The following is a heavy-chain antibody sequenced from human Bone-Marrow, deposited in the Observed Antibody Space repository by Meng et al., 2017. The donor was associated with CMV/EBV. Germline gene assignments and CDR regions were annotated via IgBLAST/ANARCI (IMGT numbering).Heavy chain of an antibody. CDR2: ISYDGSNK. Sequence: GESLKISCAASGFTFSSYAMHWVRQAPGKGLEWVAVISYDGSNKYYADSVKGRFTISRDNSKNTLYLQMNSLRAEDTAVYYCAREGYSSSWPNWFDPWGRGTLVTVSS. CDR1: GFTFSSYA. J-gene: IGHJ5*02. V-gene: IGHV3-30-3*01. CDR3: AREGYSSSWPNWFDP. D-gene: IGHD6-13*01.